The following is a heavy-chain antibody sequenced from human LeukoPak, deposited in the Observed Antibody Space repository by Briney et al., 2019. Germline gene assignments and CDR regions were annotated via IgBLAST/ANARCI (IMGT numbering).Heavy chain of an antibody. J-gene: IGHJ4*02. Sequence: PSETLSLTRTVSGASVTSDYWSWIRQPAGRGLEWIGHIYKSGTTRHNPSLKSRVTMSVDTSKNQFSLKLRSVAAADTAVYFCARTAHCSSTTCFHYFDYWGQGTLVTVSS. CDR1: GASVTSDY. CDR2: IYKSGTT. V-gene: IGHV4-4*07. D-gene: IGHD2-2*01. CDR3: ARTAHCSSTTCFHYFDY.